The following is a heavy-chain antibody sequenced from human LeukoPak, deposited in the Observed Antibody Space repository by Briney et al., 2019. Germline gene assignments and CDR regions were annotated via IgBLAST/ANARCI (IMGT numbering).Heavy chain of an antibody. CDR3: ARGRGSSRYFDL. V-gene: IGHV4-4*02. Sequence: PSETLSLTCAVSGDSISSSDWWSWVRQPPGKGLEWIGEINHSGSTNYNPSLKSRVTISVDTSKNQFSLKLSSVTAADTAVYYCARGRGSSRYFDLWGRGTLVTVSS. J-gene: IGHJ2*01. CDR1: GDSISSSDW. CDR2: INHSGST. D-gene: IGHD2-2*01.